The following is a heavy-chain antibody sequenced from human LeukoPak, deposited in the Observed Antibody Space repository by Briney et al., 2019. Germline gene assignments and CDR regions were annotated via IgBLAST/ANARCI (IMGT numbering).Heavy chain of an antibody. J-gene: IGHJ4*02. CDR3: ASYDYVWGSYRHDY. Sequence: GGSLRLSCAVSGFTFNSFGMHWVRQTPGKGLEWVAVISNDGRNQYYADSVKGRFTISRDNFKNTLYLQMDSLRAEDTAVYYCASYDYVWGSYRHDYWGQGTLVTVSS. CDR1: GFTFNSFG. D-gene: IGHD3-16*02. V-gene: IGHV3-30*03. CDR2: ISNDGRNQ.